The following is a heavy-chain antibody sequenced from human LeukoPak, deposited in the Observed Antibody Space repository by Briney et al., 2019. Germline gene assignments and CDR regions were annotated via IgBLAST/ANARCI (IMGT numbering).Heavy chain of an antibody. CDR1: GGSISSGSYY. CDR2: LYTSGST. V-gene: IGHV4-61*02. CDR3: ARDSKDFYYYYMDV. J-gene: IGHJ6*03. Sequence: SQTLSLTCTVSGGSISSGSYYWSWIRQPAGKGLEWIGRLYTSGSTEYNPSLKSRVTISLDTSKNQFSLRLSSVTAADTAVYYCARDSKDFYYYYMDVWGKGTTVTVSS. D-gene: IGHD2/OR15-2a*01.